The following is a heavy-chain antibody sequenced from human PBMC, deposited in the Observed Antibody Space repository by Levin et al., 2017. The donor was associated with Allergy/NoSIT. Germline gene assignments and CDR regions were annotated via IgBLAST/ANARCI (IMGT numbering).Heavy chain of an antibody. J-gene: IGHJ3*02. CDR1: GYSFTSYW. CDR2: IYPGDSDT. Sequence: GGSLRLSCKGSGYSFTSYWIGWVRQMPGKGLEWMGIIYPGDSDTRYSPSFQGQVTISADKSISTAYLQWSSLKASDTAMYYCASQPQIRWAFDIWGQGTMVTVSS. CDR3: ASQPQIRWAFDI. D-gene: IGHD3-3*01. V-gene: IGHV5-51*01.